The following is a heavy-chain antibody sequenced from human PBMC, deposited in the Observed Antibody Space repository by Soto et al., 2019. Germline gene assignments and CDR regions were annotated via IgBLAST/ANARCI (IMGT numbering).Heavy chain of an antibody. CDR2: IIPILGIA. Sequence: QVQLVQSGAEVKKPGSSVKVSCKASGGTFSSYTISWVRQAPGQGLEWMGRIIPILGIANYAQKFQGRVTFTADISTTTVYMELSSLRSEDTARYHPARETQLTALEYYFDYWGQGTLVTVSS. J-gene: IGHJ4*02. V-gene: IGHV1-69*08. D-gene: IGHD2-2*01. CDR1: GGTFSSYT. CDR3: ARETQLTALEYYFDY.